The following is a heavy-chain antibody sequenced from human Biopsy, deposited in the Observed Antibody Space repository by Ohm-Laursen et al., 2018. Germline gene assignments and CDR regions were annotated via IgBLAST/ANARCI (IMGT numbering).Heavy chain of an antibody. J-gene: IGHJ4*02. CDR3: GNEVHGRDY. CDR1: GKTFSDYY. CDR2: INQSGRT. Sequence: TPSLTCEVYGKTFSDYYWSWIRQPPGKGLEWIGQINQSGRTNYNPSLKSRVNISADKSNNQFSLKLTSVTSADTAVYFCGNEVHGRDYWGLGALVTVSS. V-gene: IGHV4-34*08. D-gene: IGHD2-15*01.